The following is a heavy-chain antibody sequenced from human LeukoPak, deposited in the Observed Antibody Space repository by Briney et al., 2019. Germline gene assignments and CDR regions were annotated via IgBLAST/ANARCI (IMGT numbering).Heavy chain of an antibody. CDR1: GYTFTGYY. CDR3: ARALYSNDGSFDY. CDR2: INPNSGGT. V-gene: IGHV1-2*02. J-gene: IGHJ4*02. D-gene: IGHD4-11*01. Sequence: ASVKVSCKASGYTFTGYYMHWVRQAPGQGLEWMGWINPNSGGTNYAQKLQGRVTMTTDTSTSTAYMELRSLRSDDTAVYYCARALYSNDGSFDYWGQGTLVTVSS.